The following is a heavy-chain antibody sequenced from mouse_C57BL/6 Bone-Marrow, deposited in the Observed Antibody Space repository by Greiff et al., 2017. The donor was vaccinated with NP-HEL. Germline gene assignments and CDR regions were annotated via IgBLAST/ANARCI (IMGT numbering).Heavy chain of an antibody. CDR1: GYTFTGYW. CDR2: ILPGSGST. V-gene: IGHV1-9*01. Sequence: QVQLQQSGAELMKPGASVKLSCKATGYTFTGYWIEWVKQRPGHGLEWIGEILPGSGSTTYNEKFKGKATFTADTSSNTAYMQRSSLTTDDSAIYYYSNGYYYGSSYDYFDYWGQGTTLTVSS. CDR3: SNGYYYGSSYDYFDY. D-gene: IGHD1-1*01. J-gene: IGHJ2*01.